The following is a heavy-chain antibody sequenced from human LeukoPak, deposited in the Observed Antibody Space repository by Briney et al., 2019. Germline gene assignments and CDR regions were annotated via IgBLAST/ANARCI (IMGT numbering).Heavy chain of an antibody. Sequence: ASVKVSCKASGYTFTNNYLHWVRQAPGQGLEWMGMIYPRDGSTSYAQNFQGRVTVTRDTSTTTVHMELRGLRSEDTAVYYCARDQEGFDYWGQGTVVAVSS. V-gene: IGHV1-46*01. CDR3: ARDQEGFDY. J-gene: IGHJ4*02. CDR1: GYTFTNNY. CDR2: IYPRDGST.